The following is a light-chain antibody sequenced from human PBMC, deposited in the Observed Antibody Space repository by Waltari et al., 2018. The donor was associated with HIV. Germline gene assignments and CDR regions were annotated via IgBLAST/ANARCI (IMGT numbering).Light chain of an antibody. CDR1: SGTIASNF. J-gene: IGLJ2*01. Sequence: NFMLTQPHSVSESPGKTVTISCTRSSGTIASNFVQWCQQRPGSSPTTVIYENHQKPSGVPDRFSGSIDSSSNSVSLTISGLKTEDEADYYCQSYDSSNHVVFGGGTKLTVL. CDR2: ENH. CDR3: QSYDSSNHVV. V-gene: IGLV6-57*01.